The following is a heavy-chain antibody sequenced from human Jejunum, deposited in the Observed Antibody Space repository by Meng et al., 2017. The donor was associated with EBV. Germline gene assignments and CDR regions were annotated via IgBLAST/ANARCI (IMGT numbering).Heavy chain of an antibody. CDR2: YYNSGST. CDR1: GDSISSSSYY. Sequence: HLRLQESGPELVKPSEPLSLSCPVSGDSISSSSYYWGWIRQPPGKGLEWIGTYYNSGSTYYNPSLKSRVTISVDTSKNQFSLKLISVTAADTAAYYCARQGPSGRTFDYWGQGTLVTVSS. D-gene: IGHD1-26*01. J-gene: IGHJ4*02. V-gene: IGHV4-39*01. CDR3: ARQGPSGRTFDY.